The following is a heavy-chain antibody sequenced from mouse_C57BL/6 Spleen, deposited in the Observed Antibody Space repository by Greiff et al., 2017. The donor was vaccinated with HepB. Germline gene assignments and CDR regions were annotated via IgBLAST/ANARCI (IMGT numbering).Heavy chain of an antibody. Sequence: QVQLQQSGAELARPGASVKMSCKASGYTFTSYTMHWVKQRPGQGLEWIGYINPSSGYTKYNQKFKDKATLTADKSSSTAYMQLSSLTSEDSAVYDCARAYDWDPGCFAYWGQGTLVTVSA. CDR2: INPSSGYT. CDR1: GYTFTSYT. D-gene: IGHD4-1*01. V-gene: IGHV1-4*01. J-gene: IGHJ3*01. CDR3: ARAYDWDPGCFAY.